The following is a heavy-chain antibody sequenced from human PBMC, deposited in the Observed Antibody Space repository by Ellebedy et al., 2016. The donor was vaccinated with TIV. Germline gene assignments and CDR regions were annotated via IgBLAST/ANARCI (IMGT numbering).Heavy chain of an antibody. CDR1: GFTFNSFW. V-gene: IGHV3-74*01. J-gene: IGHJ4*02. CDR2: INTDESTT. D-gene: IGHD6-13*01. CDR3: VSLRIAAAGRSFDY. Sequence: GESLKISCAASGFTFNSFWMHWVRQAPGKGLVWVSRINTDESTTNYADSVKGRFTISRDNAKNTLYLQMNSLRAEDTAVYYCVSLRIAAAGRSFDYWGQGTLVTVSS.